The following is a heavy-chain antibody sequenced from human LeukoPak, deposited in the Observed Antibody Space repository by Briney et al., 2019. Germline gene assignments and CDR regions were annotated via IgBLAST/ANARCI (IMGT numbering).Heavy chain of an antibody. CDR3: AISAVYDYVWGGIDY. D-gene: IGHD3-16*01. CDR2: INHSGST. J-gene: IGHJ4*02. Sequence: PSENPSLTCAFYGWSFSGYLWSWIPPPPGEGVELGGGINHSGSTNYNPSLKSRVTISVDTSKNQFSLKLSSVTAADTAVYYCAISAVYDYVWGGIDYWGQGTLVTVSS. V-gene: IGHV4-34*01. CDR1: GWSFSGYL.